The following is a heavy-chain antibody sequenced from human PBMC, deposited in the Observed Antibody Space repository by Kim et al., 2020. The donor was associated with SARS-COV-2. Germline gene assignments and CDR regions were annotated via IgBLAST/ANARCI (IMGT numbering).Heavy chain of an antibody. J-gene: IGHJ3*02. CDR1: GYSFTSHW. CDR3: ARSQAAAGPSGEFDI. Sequence: GESLKISCKGSGYSFTSHWIGWVRQMPGKGLEWMGIIYPGDSETRYSPSFQGQVTISADKSISTAYLQWSSLKASDTAIYYCARSQAAAGPSGEFDIWGQGTMVTVSP. D-gene: IGHD6-13*01. V-gene: IGHV5-51*01. CDR2: IYPGDSET.